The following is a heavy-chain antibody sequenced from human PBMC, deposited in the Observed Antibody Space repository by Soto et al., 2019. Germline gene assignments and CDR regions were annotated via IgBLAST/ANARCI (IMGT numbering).Heavy chain of an antibody. CDR3: AREIFPYGLDV. D-gene: IGHD3-3*01. V-gene: IGHV4-30-2*01. CDR1: GGSISSGGYS. Sequence: QVQLQESGSGLVKPSQTLSLTCAVSGGSISSGGYSWSWIRQPPGRGLEWIGNIYPSGSANYSPSFMTRATISLDRSMNQFSLRLPSVTAADTAIYYCAREIFPYGLDVWGPGTTVTVSS. J-gene: IGHJ6*02. CDR2: IYPSGSA.